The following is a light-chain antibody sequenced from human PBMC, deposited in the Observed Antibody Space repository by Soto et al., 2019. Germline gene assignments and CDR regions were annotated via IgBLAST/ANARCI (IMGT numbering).Light chain of an antibody. Sequence: DIQMAQAPSTLSASVGDRVTITCRASQSVSSWLDWYQQKQGKAPKRRISAASNLESGVPSRLRGSGYGTDLTITISSMQTEDFETYYCQQYDTYPLTFGHGTRLEI. V-gene: IGKV1-5*01. J-gene: IGKJ5*01. CDR2: AAS. CDR1: QSVSSW. CDR3: QQYDTYPLT.